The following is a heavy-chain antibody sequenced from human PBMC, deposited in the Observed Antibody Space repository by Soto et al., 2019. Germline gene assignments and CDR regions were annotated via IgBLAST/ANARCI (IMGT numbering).Heavy chain of an antibody. J-gene: IGHJ6*03. V-gene: IGHV4-39*01. CDR2: IYYSGST. Sequence: PSETLSLTCTVSGGSISSSSYYWGWIRQPPGKGLEWIGSIYYSGSTYYNPSLKSRVTISVDTSKNQFSLKLSSVTAADTAVYYCARSPLYCSGGSCYPYYYYYYMDVWGKGTTVTVSS. CDR3: ARSPLYCSGGSCYPYYYYYYMDV. D-gene: IGHD2-15*01. CDR1: GGSISSSSYY.